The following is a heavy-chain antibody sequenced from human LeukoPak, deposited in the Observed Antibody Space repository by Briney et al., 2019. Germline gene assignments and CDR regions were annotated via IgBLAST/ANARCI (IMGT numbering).Heavy chain of an antibody. V-gene: IGHV3-9*01. CDR3: AKDTGDGDYVYYYYGMDV. J-gene: IGHJ6*02. CDR2: ISWNSGSI. Sequence: GGSLRLSCAASGFTFDDYAMHWVRQAPGKGLEWVSGISWNSGSIGYADSVKGRFTISRDNAKNSLYLQMNSLRAEDTALYYCAKDTGDGDYVYYYYGMDVWGQGTTVTVSS. CDR1: GFTFDDYA. D-gene: IGHD4-17*01.